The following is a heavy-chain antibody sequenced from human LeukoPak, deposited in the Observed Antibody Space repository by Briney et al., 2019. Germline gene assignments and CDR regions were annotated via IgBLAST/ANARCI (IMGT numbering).Heavy chain of an antibody. Sequence: GGSLRLSCAASGFTFSSYSMNWVRQAPGKGLEWVSSISSSSSYIYYADSVKGRFTISRDNAKNSLYLQMNGLRAEDTAVYYCARAPTGCSGGSCYGYWGQGTLVTVSS. CDR1: GFTFSSYS. J-gene: IGHJ4*02. CDR3: ARAPTGCSGGSCYGY. D-gene: IGHD2-15*01. V-gene: IGHV3-21*01. CDR2: ISSSSSYI.